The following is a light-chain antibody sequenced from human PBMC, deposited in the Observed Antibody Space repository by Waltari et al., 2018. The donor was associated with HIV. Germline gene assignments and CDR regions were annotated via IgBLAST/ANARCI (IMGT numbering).Light chain of an antibody. V-gene: IGLV1-44*01. J-gene: IGLJ2*01. CDR3: ATWDDNLNGLVL. CDR1: YSNIGSNT. Sequence: QSVLTQPPSASGTPGQRVTISCSGSYSNIGSNTVNWYQQLPGTAPKLLIYTNNRGPSGVPDRCAGSKSGTSASLAISGLQSEDEADYYCATWDDNLNGLVLFGGGTKLTVL. CDR2: TNN.